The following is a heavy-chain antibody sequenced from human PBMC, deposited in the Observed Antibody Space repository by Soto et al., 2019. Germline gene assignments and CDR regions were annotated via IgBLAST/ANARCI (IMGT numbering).Heavy chain of an antibody. Sequence: QVQLVQSGAEVKKPGASVKVSCKASGYRFSNYDMNWVRQAPGQGLEWMGWVNPNSANTGYAQKFRGRLTLTRNTAITTAYMGLSSLTPEDTAVYYCGRSDGWDPNCFDSWGQGTLVTVSS. CDR1: GYRFSNYD. J-gene: IGHJ5*01. V-gene: IGHV1-8*01. CDR3: GRSDGWDPNCFDS. D-gene: IGHD6-19*01. CDR2: VNPNSANT.